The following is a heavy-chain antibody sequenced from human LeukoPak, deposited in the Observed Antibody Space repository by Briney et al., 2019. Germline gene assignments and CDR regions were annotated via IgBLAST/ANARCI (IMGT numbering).Heavy chain of an antibody. CDR2: ISSSSSYI. D-gene: IGHD3-22*01. V-gene: IGHV3-21*01. J-gene: IGHJ4*02. Sequence: GGSLGLSCAASGFTFSSYSMNWVRQAPGKGLEWVSSISSSSSYIYYADSVKGRFTISRDNAKNSLYLQMNSLRAEDTAVYYCVREVAQGWAAMVSYYYDSSGYYLDYWGQGTLVTVSS. CDR1: GFTFSSYS. CDR3: VREVAQGWAAMVSYYYDSSGYYLDY.